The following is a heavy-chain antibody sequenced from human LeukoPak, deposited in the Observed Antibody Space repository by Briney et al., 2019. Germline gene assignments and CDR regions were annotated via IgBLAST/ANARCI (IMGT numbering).Heavy chain of an antibody. CDR3: ARHGGGTYSSGWYVGY. V-gene: IGHV4-39*07. J-gene: IGHJ4*02. D-gene: IGHD6-19*01. CDR1: GGSISSYY. Sequence: SETLSLTCTVSGGSISSYYWGWIRQPPGKGLEWIGSIYYSGSTYYNPSLKSRVTISVDTSKNQFSLKLSSVTAADTAVYYCARHGGGTYSSGWYVGYWGQGTLVTVSS. CDR2: IYYSGST.